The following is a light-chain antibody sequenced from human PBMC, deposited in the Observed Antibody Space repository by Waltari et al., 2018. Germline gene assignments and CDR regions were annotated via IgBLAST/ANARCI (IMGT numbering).Light chain of an antibody. CDR3: SSQSSNDVVL. CDR2: DVS. J-gene: IGLJ2*01. CDR1: SNDVGGYNS. Sequence: QSALPQPASVSGCAGQSVTIFCAGTSNDVGGYNSVSWYQEHPGQAPRVIIYDVSYRPSGVSDRFSGSKSGNTASLTISGLQAEDEADYYCSSQSSNDVVLFGGGTKVTVL. V-gene: IGLV2-14*01.